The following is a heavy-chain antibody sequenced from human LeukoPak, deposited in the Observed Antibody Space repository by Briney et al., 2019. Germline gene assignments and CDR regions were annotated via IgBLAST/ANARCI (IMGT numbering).Heavy chain of an antibody. CDR3: ARGWLAETTVVTPYNY. Sequence: SVKVSCKASGGTFSSFAINWVRQAPGQGLEWMGGIIPLFGAAKYAQKFQGRVTITAVESMSTAYMELSSLRSEDTAVYYCARGWLAETTVVTPYNYWGQGTLVTVSS. CDR2: IIPLFGAA. CDR1: GGTFSSFA. J-gene: IGHJ4*02. D-gene: IGHD4-23*01. V-gene: IGHV1-69*13.